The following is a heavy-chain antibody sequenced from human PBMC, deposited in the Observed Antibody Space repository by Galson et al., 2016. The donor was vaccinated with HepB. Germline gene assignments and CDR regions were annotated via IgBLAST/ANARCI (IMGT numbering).Heavy chain of an antibody. CDR3: AKVATPNRNYENWFDP. CDR1: GFTFSNYA. D-gene: IGHD4-11*01. V-gene: IGHV3-33*06. Sequence: SLRLSCAASGFTFSNYAMHWVRQAPGKGLEWVAVIWYDGSSKYYIDSVKGRFTTSRDNSKNTLNLQMSSLRAEDTAVYYCAKVATPNRNYENWFDPWGQGTLVTVSS. J-gene: IGHJ5*02. CDR2: IWYDGSSK.